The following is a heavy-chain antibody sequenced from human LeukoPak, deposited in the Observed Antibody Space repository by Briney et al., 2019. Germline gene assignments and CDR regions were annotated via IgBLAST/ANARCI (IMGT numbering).Heavy chain of an antibody. J-gene: IGHJ4*02. D-gene: IGHD3-16*01. CDR2: IKQDGTEK. CDR3: ARDRLGAEYDY. V-gene: IGHV3-7*01. Sequence: GGSLRLSCAASGLTFRKYAMSWVRQAPGKGLEWVANIKQDGTEKYYVDSVKGRFTISRDNAKKSLYLEMSSLRAEDTAVYYCARDRLGAEYDYWGQGTLVSVSS. CDR1: GLTFRKYA.